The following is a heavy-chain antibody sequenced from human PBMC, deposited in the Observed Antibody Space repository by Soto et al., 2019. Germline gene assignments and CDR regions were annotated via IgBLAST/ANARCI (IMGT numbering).Heavy chain of an antibody. CDR1: GFTFSSYS. D-gene: IGHD2-2*01. CDR3: ARDLDSVGCSSTSCYWQWDY. CDR2: ISSSSSYI. J-gene: IGHJ4*02. V-gene: IGHV3-21*01. Sequence: GGSLRLSCAASGFTFSSYSMNWVRQAPGKGLEWVSSISSSSSYIYYADSVKGRFTISRDNAKNSLYLQMNSLRAEDTAVYYCARDLDSVGCSSTSCYWQWDYWGQGTLVTVSS.